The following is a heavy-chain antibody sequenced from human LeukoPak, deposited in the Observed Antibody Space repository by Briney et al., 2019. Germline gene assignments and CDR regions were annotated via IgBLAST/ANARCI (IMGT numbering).Heavy chain of an antibody. CDR1: GYSFTIYW. CDR3: ARGPYYYDSSGYYPFNFDY. D-gene: IGHD3-22*01. CDR2: IYPGDSDT. Sequence: GESVKISCKGSGYSFTIYWIGWVRQMPGKSLEWMGIIYPGDSDTRYGPSFQGQVTISADKSISTAYLQRSSLKASDTAMYYCARGPYYYDSSGYYPFNFDYWGQGTLVTVSS. V-gene: IGHV5-51*01. J-gene: IGHJ4*02.